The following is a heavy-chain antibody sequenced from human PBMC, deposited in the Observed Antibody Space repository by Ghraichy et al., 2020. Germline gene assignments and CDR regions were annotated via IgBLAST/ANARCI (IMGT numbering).Heavy chain of an antibody. CDR2: ISGSSDKT. J-gene: IGHJ4*01. Sequence: GSLRLSCVASGFTFNTHAMTWVRQAPGKGLEWVSVISGSSDKTFHADSVKGRFTVSRDNFKNSVYLQMDSPRAGDTALYFCAKGGRVSEWWQDLDHWGRGTLVTVSS. CDR3: AKGGRVSEWWQDLDH. V-gene: IGHV3-23*01. CDR1: GFTFNTHA. D-gene: IGHD2-8*01.